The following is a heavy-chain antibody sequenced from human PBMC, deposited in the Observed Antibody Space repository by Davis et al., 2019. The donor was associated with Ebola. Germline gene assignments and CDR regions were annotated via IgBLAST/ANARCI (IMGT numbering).Heavy chain of an antibody. CDR1: GYSFTSHW. V-gene: IGHV5-10-1*01. Sequence: GGSLRLSCKASGYSFTSHWISWVRQLPGKGLEWMGRVDPRDSYANYSPSFQGHVTISTDKSINTAFLQWSSLKASDTAVYYCARRSSSGWYRYFDYWGQGTLVTVSS. CDR2: VDPRDSYA. J-gene: IGHJ4*02. D-gene: IGHD6-19*01. CDR3: ARRSSSGWYRYFDY.